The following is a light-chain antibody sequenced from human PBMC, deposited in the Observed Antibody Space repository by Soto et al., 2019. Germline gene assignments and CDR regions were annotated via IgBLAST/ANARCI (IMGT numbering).Light chain of an antibody. J-gene: IGKJ4*02. V-gene: IGKV3-11*01. CDR2: DAS. CDR3: QQRSDWPTT. Sequence: EIVLTQSPAVLSLSPGERATLSCRASQYVGSFLAWYQQKPGQAPRLLIYDASNRATGVPGRFSGSGSGTDFTLTISSLEPEDLAVYYCQQRSDWPTTFGEGTKVEIK. CDR1: QYVGSF.